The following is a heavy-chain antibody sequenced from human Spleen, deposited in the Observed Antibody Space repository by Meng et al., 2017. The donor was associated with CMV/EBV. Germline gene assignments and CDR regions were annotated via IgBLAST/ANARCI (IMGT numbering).Heavy chain of an antibody. CDR3: ASGLLTLERPGGRQINH. CDR1: VRSFCGYN. V-gene: IGHV4-34*01. J-gene: IGHJ5*02. CDR2: INHSGST. D-gene: IGHD1-1*01. Sequence: QGRRKPWVTGLLKPSGTLSLPFACIVRSFCGYNWSWIRQPTGKGLEWIGEINHSGSTNYNPSLKSRVTISVDTSKNHFSLKLSSVTAADTAVYYCASGLLTLERPGGRQINHWGQGTLVTVSS.